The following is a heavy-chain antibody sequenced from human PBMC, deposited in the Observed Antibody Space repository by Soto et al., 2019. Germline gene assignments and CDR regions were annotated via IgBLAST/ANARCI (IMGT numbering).Heavy chain of an antibody. CDR3: AKAPFDVYASSGLTYYYGMDV. CDR2: ISGSGGST. J-gene: IGHJ6*02. Sequence: EVQLLESGGGLVQPGGSLRLSCAASGFTFSSYAMSWVRQAPGKGLEWVSAISGSGGSTYYADSVKGRFPISRDNSKNTLYPQMNSLRAEDTAVYSCAKAPFDVYASSGLTYYYGMDVRGQGTTVTVSS. CDR1: GFTFSSYA. V-gene: IGHV3-23*01. D-gene: IGHD3-22*01.